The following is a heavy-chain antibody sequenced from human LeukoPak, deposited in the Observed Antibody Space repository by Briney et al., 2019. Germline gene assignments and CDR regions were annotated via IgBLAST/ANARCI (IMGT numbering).Heavy chain of an antibody. Sequence: SETLSLTCTVSGGSISGYYWSWIRQPPGKGLEWIGYIYYSGSTSYNPSLKSRVTISVDTSKNQFSLKLNSVTAADTAVYYCARDGVKVSGGYWFDPWGQGTLVTVSS. J-gene: IGHJ5*02. CDR3: ARDGVKVSGGYWFDP. V-gene: IGHV4-59*01. CDR1: GGSISGYY. D-gene: IGHD2-8*01. CDR2: IYYSGST.